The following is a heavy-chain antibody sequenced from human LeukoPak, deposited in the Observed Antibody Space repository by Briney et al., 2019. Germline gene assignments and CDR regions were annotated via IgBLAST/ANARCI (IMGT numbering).Heavy chain of an antibody. CDR3: ARDPRNVGLAP. V-gene: IGHV3-74*01. D-gene: IGHD2-15*01. CDR1: GFSLSGYW. CDR2: NNGDGSTT. J-gene: IGHJ5*02. Sequence: GGSLRLSCVASGFSLSGYWMYWVRQATGKGLMYISRNNGDGSTTNYADVVKGRFTMSRDNVKNTLYLQMNSLRVEDTAVYYCARDPRNVGLAPWGQGTLVTVSS.